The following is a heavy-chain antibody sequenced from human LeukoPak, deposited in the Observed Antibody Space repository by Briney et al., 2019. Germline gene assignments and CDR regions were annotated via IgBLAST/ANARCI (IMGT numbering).Heavy chain of an antibody. V-gene: IGHV4-59*01. CDR2: TYYSGST. D-gene: IGHD5-18*01. Sequence: SETLSLTCTVSGGSISSYYWSWIRQPPGKGLEWIGYTYYSGSTNYNPSLKSRVTISVDTSKNQFSLKLSSVTAADTAVYYRARARGYSLISFDYWGQGTLVTVSS. J-gene: IGHJ4*02. CDR3: ARARGYSLISFDY. CDR1: GGSISSYY.